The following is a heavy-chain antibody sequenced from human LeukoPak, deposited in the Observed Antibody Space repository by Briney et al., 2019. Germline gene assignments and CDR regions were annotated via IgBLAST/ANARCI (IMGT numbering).Heavy chain of an antibody. CDR3: ARDLPHYDILTGYYNGDAFDI. Sequence: SETLSLTCTASAGSISTYYWSWIRQPPGKGLEWIGYIFYSGSTKYNPSLKSRVTISVDTSENQFSLKLSSVTAADTAVYYCARDLPHYDILTGYYNGDAFDIWGQGTMVTVSS. J-gene: IGHJ3*02. D-gene: IGHD3-9*01. CDR2: IFYSGST. CDR1: AGSISTYY. V-gene: IGHV4-59*01.